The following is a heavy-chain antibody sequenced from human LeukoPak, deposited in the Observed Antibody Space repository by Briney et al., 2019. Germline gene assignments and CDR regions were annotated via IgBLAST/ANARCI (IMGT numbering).Heavy chain of an antibody. CDR1: GYTFTSYG. Sequence: SVKVSCKASGYTFTSYGISWVRQAPGQGLEWMGGIIPIFGTANYAQKFQGRVTITADKSTSTAYMELSSLRSEDTAVYYCARAPYSGSYDYWGQGTLVTVSS. CDR2: IIPIFGTA. D-gene: IGHD1-26*01. J-gene: IGHJ4*02. CDR3: ARAPYSGSYDY. V-gene: IGHV1-69*06.